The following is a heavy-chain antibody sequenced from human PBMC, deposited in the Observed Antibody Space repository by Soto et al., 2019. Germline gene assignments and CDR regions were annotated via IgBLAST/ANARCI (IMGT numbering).Heavy chain of an antibody. V-gene: IGHV1-69*13. J-gene: IGHJ5*02. CDR2: HFPIFGPA. D-gene: IGHD3-10*01. CDR1: GGTFSSYA. Sequence: GASVKVSCKASGGTFSSYAISWVRPAPGQGLEWVVGHFPIFGPANYAQKFQGRVTITADESTSTAYMELSSLRSEDTAVYDCARDSYGSGDNGFDPWGQGTLVTVPQ. CDR3: ARDSYGSGDNGFDP.